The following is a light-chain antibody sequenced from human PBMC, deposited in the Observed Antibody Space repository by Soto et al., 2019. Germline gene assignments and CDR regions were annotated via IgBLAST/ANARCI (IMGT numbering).Light chain of an antibody. J-gene: IGKJ5*01. CDR1: QSISSW. CDR3: QQYNTYST. V-gene: IGKV1-5*01. Sequence: DIQLTQSPSTLSASVGDRVTLTCRASQSISSWLAWYQQKPGKAPKLLIYDASNLESGVPSRFSGSGSGTEFTLTISSLQPDDFATYYCQQYNTYSTFGQGTRLEIK. CDR2: DAS.